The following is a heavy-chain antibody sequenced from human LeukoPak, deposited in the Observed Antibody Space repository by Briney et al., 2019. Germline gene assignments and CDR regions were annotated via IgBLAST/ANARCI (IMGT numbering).Heavy chain of an antibody. V-gene: IGHV4-34*01. J-gene: IGHJ6*03. CDR2: INHSGST. Sequence: PSETLSLTCAVYGSSLSGYYWSWIRQSPGKGLEWIGEINHSGSTNYIPSLKSRVTMSVDTSKNYFSLKLSSVTAADTAVYYCARLGFTMVRGNYYYNYIDVWGNGTTVTISS. D-gene: IGHD3-10*01. CDR1: GSSLSGYY. CDR3: ARLGFTMVRGNYYYNYIDV.